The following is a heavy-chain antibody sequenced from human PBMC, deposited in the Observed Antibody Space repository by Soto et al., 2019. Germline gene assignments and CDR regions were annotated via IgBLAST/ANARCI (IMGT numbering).Heavy chain of an antibody. J-gene: IGHJ4*02. Sequence: SVEVSCKASGFTFTSTSMQWVRQARGQRLEWIGWIVVGSGNTNYAQKFQERVTITRDMSTSTAYMELSSLRSEDTAVYYCAATRNFDWLLPPAFDYWGKGTLVTVS. CDR1: GFTFTSTS. CDR3: AATRNFDWLLPPAFDY. V-gene: IGHV1-58*02. CDR2: IVVGSGNT. D-gene: IGHD3-9*01.